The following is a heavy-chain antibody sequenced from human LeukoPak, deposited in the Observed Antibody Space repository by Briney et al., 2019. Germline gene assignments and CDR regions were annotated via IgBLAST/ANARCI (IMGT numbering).Heavy chain of an antibody. Sequence: AGGSLRLSCAASGFAFNVYAMTWVRQAPGKGLEWVANINQDGSEKYHVDSVKGRFTISRDSAKNSLYLQMNSLRAEDTAVYYCARGNLWMDVWGQGTTVTVSS. V-gene: IGHV3-7*05. J-gene: IGHJ6*02. CDR1: GFAFNVYA. CDR2: INQDGSEK. CDR3: ARGNLWMDV.